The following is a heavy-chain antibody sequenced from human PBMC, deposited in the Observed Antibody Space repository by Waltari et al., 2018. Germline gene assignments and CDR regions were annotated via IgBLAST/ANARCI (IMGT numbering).Heavy chain of an antibody. D-gene: IGHD2-21*01. V-gene: IGHV5-51*01. CDR1: GYSFATYW. Sequence: EVQLVQSGAEVKKPGESLKISCKGSGYSFATYWIGWVRQMLGKGLEWMGIIYPSDSDTTYSPSFEGQVTISADKSISTAYLQWSSLKASDSAMYYCARADGGNWAFHIWGQGTMVTVSS. CDR2: IYPSDSDT. J-gene: IGHJ3*02. CDR3: ARADGGNWAFHI.